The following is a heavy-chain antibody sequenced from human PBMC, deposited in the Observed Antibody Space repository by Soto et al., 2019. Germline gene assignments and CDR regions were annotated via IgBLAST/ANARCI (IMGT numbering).Heavy chain of an antibody. CDR3: ARDRPAGLRFFGWFVP. D-gene: IGHD3-3*01. Sequence: SVKVSCKASGGTFSSYAISWVRQAPGQGLEWMGGIIPIFGTANYAQKFQGRVTITADESTSTAYMELSSLRSEDTAVYYCARDRPAGLRFFGWFVPSGQATLVTVSS. CDR2: IIPIFGTA. CDR1: GGTFSSYA. V-gene: IGHV1-69*13. J-gene: IGHJ5*02.